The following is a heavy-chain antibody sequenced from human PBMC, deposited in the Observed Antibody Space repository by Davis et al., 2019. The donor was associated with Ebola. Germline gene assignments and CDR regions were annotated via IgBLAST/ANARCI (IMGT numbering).Heavy chain of an antibody. CDR2: IIPLFGTA. J-gene: IGHJ5*02. V-gene: IGHV1-69*13. Sequence: SVKVSCKASGGTFTSYAISWVRQAPGQGLEWMGGIIPLFGTANYAQKFQERVTITADESTSTSYMELNSLRSDDTAVYYSARGGGGDSSGFQSWFDPWGQGTLVTVSS. CDR3: ARGGGGDSSGFQSWFDP. D-gene: IGHD3-22*01. CDR1: GGTFTSYA.